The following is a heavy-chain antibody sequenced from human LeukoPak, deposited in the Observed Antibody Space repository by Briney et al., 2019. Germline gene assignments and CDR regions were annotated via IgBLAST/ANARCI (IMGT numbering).Heavy chain of an antibody. CDR1: GFVFSDYP. V-gene: IGHV3-30-3*01. CDR2: ISYDGSNK. J-gene: IGHJ5*02. Sequence: GGSLRLSCSASGFVFSDYPLHWIRQAPGKGLEWVAVISYDGSNKYYADSVKGRFTISRDNSKNTLYLQMNSLRAEDTAVYYCARDYGSGIAGWFDPWGQGTLVTVSS. D-gene: IGHD3-10*01. CDR3: ARDYGSGIAGWFDP.